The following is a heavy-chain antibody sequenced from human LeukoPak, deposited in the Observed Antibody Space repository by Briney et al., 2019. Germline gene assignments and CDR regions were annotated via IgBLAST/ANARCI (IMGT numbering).Heavy chain of an antibody. V-gene: IGHV3-7*01. Sequence: GGSLRLSCAGSGFTFKNYWMAWVRQAPGKGLEWVANIRHDGSARYYGDSVKGRFTISRDDAKNSLFLQMNSLRVDDTALYYCAKDNSEFDSWGQGTWSPSPQ. CDR3: AKDNSEFDS. CDR1: GFTFKNYW. J-gene: IGHJ4*02. CDR2: IRHDGSAR. D-gene: IGHD4-11*01.